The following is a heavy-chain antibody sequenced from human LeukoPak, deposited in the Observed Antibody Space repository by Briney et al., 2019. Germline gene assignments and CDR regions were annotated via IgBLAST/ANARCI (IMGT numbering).Heavy chain of an antibody. CDR1: GLTFSDYH. Sequence: NPGGSLRLSCAASGLTFSDYHMSWIRQAPGKGLEWVSHISDNGRTKYYANSVQGRFTVSRDNAKNSLYLQMNSLRADDTAVYYCAKDIGNDYWGQGTLVTVSS. CDR2: ISDNGRTK. J-gene: IGHJ4*02. CDR3: AKDIGNDY. D-gene: IGHD1-14*01. V-gene: IGHV3-11*01.